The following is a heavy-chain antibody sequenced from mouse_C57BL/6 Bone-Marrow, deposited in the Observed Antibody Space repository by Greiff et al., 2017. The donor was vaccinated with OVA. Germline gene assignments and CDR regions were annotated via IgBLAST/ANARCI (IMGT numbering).Heavy chain of an antibody. Sequence: QVQLQQSGPELVKPGASVKISCKASGSSFPGYYIHWVKQRPGQGLEWIGWIYPGSGNTKYNEKFKGKATLTADTSSSTAYMQLSSLTSEDSAVYYCARFSGLGRAYFDYWGQGTTLTVSS. D-gene: IGHD4-1*01. CDR1: GSSFPGYY. J-gene: IGHJ2*01. CDR3: ARFSGLGRAYFDY. V-gene: IGHV1-66*01. CDR2: IYPGSGNT.